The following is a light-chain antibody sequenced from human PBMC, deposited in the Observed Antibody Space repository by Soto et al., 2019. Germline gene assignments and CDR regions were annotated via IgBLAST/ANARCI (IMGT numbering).Light chain of an antibody. Sequence: DIQMTQSPSSVSVSVGDRVTITCRASQDIGNGLAWYQQKPGTAPKLLIYGASNLYRGVPSRFSGSGSGTDFSLTISSLQPGDFATYYCQQSDSGITFGQGTRLEIK. CDR2: GAS. CDR1: QDIGNG. CDR3: QQSDSGIT. J-gene: IGKJ5*01. V-gene: IGKV1-12*01.